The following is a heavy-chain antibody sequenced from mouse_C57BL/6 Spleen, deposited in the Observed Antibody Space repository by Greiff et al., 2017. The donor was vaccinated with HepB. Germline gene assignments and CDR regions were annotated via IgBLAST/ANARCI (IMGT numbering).Heavy chain of an antibody. CDR1: GFTFSSYA. Sequence: EVKLVESGGGLVKPGGSLKLSCAASGFTFSSYAMSWVRQTPEKRLEWVATISDGGSYTYYPDNVKGRFTISRDNAKTNLYLQMSHLKSEDTAMYYCAREGSSVVDAMDYWGQGTSVTVSS. V-gene: IGHV5-4*01. CDR2: ISDGGSYT. CDR3: AREGSSVVDAMDY. D-gene: IGHD1-1*01. J-gene: IGHJ4*01.